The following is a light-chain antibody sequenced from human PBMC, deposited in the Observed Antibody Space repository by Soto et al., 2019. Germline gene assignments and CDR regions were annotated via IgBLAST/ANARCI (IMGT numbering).Light chain of an antibody. J-gene: IGKJ2*01. CDR3: QQSYSAPMYT. Sequence: DIQMTQSPSSLSASVGDRVTITCRSSRRISSYLNWYQHKPGKAPRLLIYAASSLQSGVPSRFSGSGSGTDFTLTISSLQPEDFATYYCQQSYSAPMYTFGQGTKVDIK. CDR1: RRISSY. V-gene: IGKV1-39*01. CDR2: AAS.